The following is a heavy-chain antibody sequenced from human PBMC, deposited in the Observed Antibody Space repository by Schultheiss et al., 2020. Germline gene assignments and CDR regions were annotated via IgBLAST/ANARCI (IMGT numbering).Heavy chain of an antibody. CDR1: GGSFSGYY. CDR3: ARLRITIFGVVTHDAFDI. CDR2: IYYSGST. V-gene: IGHV4-59*12. Sequence: SETLSLTCAVYGGSFSGYYWSWIRQPPGKGLEWIGYIYYSGSTNYNPSLKSRVTISVDTSKNQFSLKLSSVTAADTAVYYCARLRITIFGVVTHDAFDIWGQGTMVTVAS. D-gene: IGHD3-3*01. J-gene: IGHJ3*02.